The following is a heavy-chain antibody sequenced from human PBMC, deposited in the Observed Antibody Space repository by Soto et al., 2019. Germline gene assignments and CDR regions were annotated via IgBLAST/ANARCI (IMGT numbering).Heavy chain of an antibody. J-gene: IGHJ4*02. CDR1: GGSIRRGGYS. V-gene: IGHV4-30-2*06. D-gene: IGHD6-19*01. CDR2: IHHSGST. Sequence: QLQLQESGSGLVKPSQTLSLTFAVSGGSIRRGGYSWSWIRQSPGKGLEWIGYIHHSGSTYYNTSLKSRVPRSVERSKTQFSLKLSSVTAAATAVYYCARAGGLGAVAVDYWGQGTLVTVSS. CDR3: ARAGGLGAVAVDY.